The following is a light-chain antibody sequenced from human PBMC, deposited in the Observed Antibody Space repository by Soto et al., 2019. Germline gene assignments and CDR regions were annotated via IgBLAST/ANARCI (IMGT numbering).Light chain of an antibody. CDR3: QQYGTSPFP. Sequence: EIVLTQSPATLSLSPGERATLSCRASQSVAYTYLAWFQQKPGQAPRLLIYGASNRATSIPDRFSGSGSGTDFALPISILEPEDFAVYYCQQYGTSPFPFGPGTKVDIK. J-gene: IGKJ3*01. CDR2: GAS. CDR1: QSVAYTY. V-gene: IGKV3-20*01.